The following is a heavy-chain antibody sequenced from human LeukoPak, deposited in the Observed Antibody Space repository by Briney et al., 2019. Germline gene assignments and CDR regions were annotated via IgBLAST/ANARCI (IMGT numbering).Heavy chain of an antibody. V-gene: IGHV3-7*03. CDR3: AKDWGRGYSYGSHWYYFDY. D-gene: IGHD5-18*01. J-gene: IGHJ4*02. CDR1: GFTFSSYW. CDR2: IKQDGSEK. Sequence: SGGSLRLSCAASGFTFSSYWMSWVRQAPGKGREGVANIKQDGSEKYYVDSVKGRFTISRDNAKNSLYLQMNSLRAEDTALYYCAKDWGRGYSYGSHWYYFDYWGQGTLVTVSS.